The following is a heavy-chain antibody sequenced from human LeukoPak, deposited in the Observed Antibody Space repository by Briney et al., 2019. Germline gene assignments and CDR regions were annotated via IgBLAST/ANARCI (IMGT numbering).Heavy chain of an antibody. D-gene: IGHD3-9*01. Sequence: GGSLRLSCTVSGFTVSSNSMSWVRQAPGKGLEWVSFIYSDNTHYSDSVKGRFTISRDNSKNTLYLQMNSLRAEDTAVYYCAKDTAGSTYYDILTGYRGGYYMDVWGKGTTVTISS. V-gene: IGHV3-53*01. CDR1: GFTVSSNS. CDR2: IYSDNT. CDR3: AKDTAGSTYYDILTGYRGGYYMDV. J-gene: IGHJ6*03.